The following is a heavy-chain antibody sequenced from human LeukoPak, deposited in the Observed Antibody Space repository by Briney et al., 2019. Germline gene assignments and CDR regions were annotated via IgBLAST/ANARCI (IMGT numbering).Heavy chain of an antibody. Sequence: SETLSLTCAVSGGSISSNNWWSWVRQPPGKGLEWFGEIYHHGATNYNPSLKSRVTLSIDKSKNQFSLELSSVTAADTAVYYCARGPSVAAHLDYWGQGTLDTVSS. CDR3: ARGPSVAAHLDY. J-gene: IGHJ4*02. CDR1: GGSISSNNW. CDR2: IYHHGAT. V-gene: IGHV4-4*02. D-gene: IGHD5-12*01.